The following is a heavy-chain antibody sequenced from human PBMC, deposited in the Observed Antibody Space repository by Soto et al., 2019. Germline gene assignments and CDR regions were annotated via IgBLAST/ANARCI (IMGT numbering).Heavy chain of an antibody. Sequence: QVQLQQSGPGLVKPSQTLSLTCDISGDSVSSNSASWNWIRQSPSRGLEWLGRTYYRSKWYYDYAVSVKSRITITPDTSKNQFSLQLNSVTPEDTAVYYCARDEADCSGGSCYSGYFQHWGQGTLVTVSS. D-gene: IGHD2-15*01. CDR1: GDSVSSNSAS. J-gene: IGHJ1*01. V-gene: IGHV6-1*01. CDR3: ARDEADCSGGSCYSGYFQH. CDR2: TYYRSKWYY.